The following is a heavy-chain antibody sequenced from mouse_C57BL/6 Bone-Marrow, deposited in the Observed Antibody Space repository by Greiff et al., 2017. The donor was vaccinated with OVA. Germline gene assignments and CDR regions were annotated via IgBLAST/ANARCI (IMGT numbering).Heavy chain of an antibody. J-gene: IGHJ4*01. CDR1: GYSFTGYF. D-gene: IGHD2-2*01. CDR2: INPYNGDT. V-gene: IGHV1-20*01. CDR3: VRGWFAY. Sequence: EVKLVESGPELVKPGDSVKISCKASGYSFTGYFMNWVMQSHGKSLEWIGRINPYNGDTFYNQKFKGKATLTVDKSSSTAHMELRSLTSEDSAVYYCVRGWFAYWGQGTSVTVSS.